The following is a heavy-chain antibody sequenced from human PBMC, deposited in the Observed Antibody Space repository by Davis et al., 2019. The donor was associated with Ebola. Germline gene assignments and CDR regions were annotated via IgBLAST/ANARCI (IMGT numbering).Heavy chain of an antibody. J-gene: IGHJ4*02. V-gene: IGHV3-7*03. CDR3: ARGDGYNFFDC. CDR1: GFTFSTYS. CDR2: IKQDGSEK. Sequence: GGSLRLSCAASGFTFSTYSMSWVRQAPGKGLEWVANIKQDGSEKYHVDSVKGRFTISRDNAKNTLYLQMNSLRVEDTAVYYCARGDGYNFFDCWGQGTLVTVSS. D-gene: IGHD5-24*01.